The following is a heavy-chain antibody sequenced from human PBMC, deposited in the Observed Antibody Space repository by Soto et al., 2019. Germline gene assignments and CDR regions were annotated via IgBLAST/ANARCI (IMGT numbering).Heavy chain of an antibody. CDR3: ARVWGQRVLDS. Sequence: PSETLSLTCTVSGGSINSGDYYWSWIRQPPGKGLEWIGYIFYSGNSYYNPSLKSRVIISVDTSKNQFSLKLTSVTAADTAVYFCARVWGQRVLDSWGQGALVTVSS. D-gene: IGHD2-2*01. CDR2: IFYSGNS. V-gene: IGHV4-30-4*01. CDR1: GGSINSGDYY. J-gene: IGHJ4*02.